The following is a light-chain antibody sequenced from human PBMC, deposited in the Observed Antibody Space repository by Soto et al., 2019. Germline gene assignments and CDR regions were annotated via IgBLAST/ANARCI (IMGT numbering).Light chain of an antibody. J-gene: IGKJ1*01. Sequence: DMQMTQSPSSVSASVEDSVIIXXRASKSISNHLNWYQQKVGKAPKLXIYAASSLQSGVPSRFSGSGSGTEFTLTISSLQPDDFATYYCQQYKSYSGTFGQGTKVDIK. CDR1: KSISNH. V-gene: IGKV1-39*01. CDR2: AAS. CDR3: QQYKSYSGT.